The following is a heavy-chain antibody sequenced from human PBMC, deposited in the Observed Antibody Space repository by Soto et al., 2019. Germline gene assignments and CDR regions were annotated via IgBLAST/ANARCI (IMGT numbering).Heavy chain of an antibody. CDR3: ATGKKDIVATQRY. J-gene: IGHJ4*02. V-gene: IGHV1-24*01. CDR2: FDPEDGET. D-gene: IGHD5-12*01. Sequence: ASVKVSCKVSGYTLTELSMHWVRQAPGKGLEWMGGFDPEDGETIYAQKFKGRVTMTEDTSTDTAYMELSGLRSEDTAVYYCATGKKDIVATQRYWGQGTLVTVSS. CDR1: GYTLTELS.